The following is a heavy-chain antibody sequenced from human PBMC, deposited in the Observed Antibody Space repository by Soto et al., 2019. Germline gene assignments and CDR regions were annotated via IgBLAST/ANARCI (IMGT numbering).Heavy chain of an antibody. Sequence: PGGSLRLSCAASGFTVSSNYMSWVRQAPGKGLEWVSVIYSGGSTYYADSVKGRFTISRDNSKNTLYLQMNSLRAEDTALYYCARDKYSSSYYYGMDVWGQGTTVTVSS. CDR2: IYSGGST. CDR1: GFTVSSNY. D-gene: IGHD6-6*01. V-gene: IGHV3-53*01. J-gene: IGHJ6*02. CDR3: ARDKYSSSYYYGMDV.